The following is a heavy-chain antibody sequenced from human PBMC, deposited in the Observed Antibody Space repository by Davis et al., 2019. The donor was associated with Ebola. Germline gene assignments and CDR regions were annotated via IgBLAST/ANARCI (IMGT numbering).Heavy chain of an antibody. V-gene: IGHV1-24*01. D-gene: IGHD1-26*01. Sequence: ASVKVSCKVSGYILTELSIHWVRQSPGQGLEWMGNFDPQNNDIIYAHKFADRVTMTEDTSTHTTYMELSSLRSEDSTVYYCAAGGSRGGFDVWSQGTMVTVS. CDR3: AAGGSRGGFDV. CDR2: FDPQNNDI. CDR1: GYILTELS. J-gene: IGHJ3*01.